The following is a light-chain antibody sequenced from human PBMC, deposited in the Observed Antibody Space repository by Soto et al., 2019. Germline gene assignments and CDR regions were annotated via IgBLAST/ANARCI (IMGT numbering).Light chain of an antibody. J-gene: IGKJ2*01. CDR1: QSIRNW. Sequence: DIQMTQSPSTLSAYVGERVTITCRASQSIRNWLAWYQQKPGQAPKLLIYDASTLESGVPSRFSGSGSGTEFTLTISSLQPDDFATYYCQQYDSYSYAFGNGTKLEIK. CDR3: QQYDSYSYA. CDR2: DAS. V-gene: IGKV1-5*01.